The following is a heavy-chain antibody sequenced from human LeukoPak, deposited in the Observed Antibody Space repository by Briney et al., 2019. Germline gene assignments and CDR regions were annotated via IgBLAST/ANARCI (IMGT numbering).Heavy chain of an antibody. D-gene: IGHD3-10*01. V-gene: IGHV1-69*13. J-gene: IGHJ4*02. CDR3: ARDTDYYGSGSYYIFDY. CDR1: GGTFGSYA. Sequence: ASVKVSCKASGGTFGSYAISWVRQAPGQGLEWMGGIIPIFGTANYAQKFQGRVTITADESTSTAYMELSSLRSEDTAVHYCARDTDYYGSGSYYIFDYWGQGTLVTVSS. CDR2: IIPIFGTA.